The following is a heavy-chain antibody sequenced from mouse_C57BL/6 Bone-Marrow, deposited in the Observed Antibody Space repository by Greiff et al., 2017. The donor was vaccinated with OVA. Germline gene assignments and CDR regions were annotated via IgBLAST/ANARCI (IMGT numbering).Heavy chain of an antibody. CDR3: ARGPRGPTVVATNWYFDV. V-gene: IGHV1-47*01. D-gene: IGHD1-1*01. J-gene: IGHJ1*03. CDR2: FHPYNDDT. CDR1: GYTFTTYP. Sequence: QVQLQQSGAELVKPGASVKMSCKASGYTFTTYPIEWMKQNHGKSLEWIGNFHPYNDDTKYNEKFKGKATLTVEKSYSTVYLELSRLTSDDSAVYYWARGPRGPTVVATNWYFDVWGTGTTVTVSS.